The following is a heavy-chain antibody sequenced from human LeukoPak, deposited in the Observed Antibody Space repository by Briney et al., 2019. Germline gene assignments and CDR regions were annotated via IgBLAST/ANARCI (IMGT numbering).Heavy chain of an antibody. D-gene: IGHD3-22*01. Sequence: SETLSLTCTVSGGSISSNNYYWGWIRQPPGKGLVWIGTMYYSGSTYYNPSLKSRVTISEDTSKNQFSLKLRFVTAADTAVYYCARAPEVYDSTSYGGGWLDPWGQGIRVTVSS. V-gene: IGHV4-39*07. CDR3: ARAPEVYDSTSYGGGWLDP. CDR2: MYYSGST. CDR1: GGSISSNNYY. J-gene: IGHJ5*02.